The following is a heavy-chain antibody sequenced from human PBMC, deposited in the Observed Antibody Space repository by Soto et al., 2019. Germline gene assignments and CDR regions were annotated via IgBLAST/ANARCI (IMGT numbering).Heavy chain of an antibody. V-gene: IGHV1-18*04. CDR1: GYTFTSYG. CDR3: ASFPRWSEYSSGWSGGMDV. D-gene: IGHD6-19*01. Sequence: ASVKFYCKASGYTFTSYGISWVRQAPGQGLEWMGWISAYNGNTNYAQKLQGRVTMTTDTSTSTAYMELRSLRSDDTAVYYCASFPRWSEYSSGWSGGMDVWGQGTTVTVSS. CDR2: ISAYNGNT. J-gene: IGHJ6*02.